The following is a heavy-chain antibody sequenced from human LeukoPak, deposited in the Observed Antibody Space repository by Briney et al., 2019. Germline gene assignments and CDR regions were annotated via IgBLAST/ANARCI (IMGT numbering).Heavy chain of an antibody. CDR3: ARTLMALDGDLGWFDP. J-gene: IGHJ5*02. CDR1: GYTFTSYG. CDR2: ISAYNGNT. V-gene: IGHV1-18*01. Sequence: EASVKVSCKASGYTFTSYGISWVRQAPGQGLEWMGWISAYNGNTNYAQKLQGRVTMTPDTSTSTAYMELRSLRSDDTAVYYCARTLMALDGDLGWFDPWGQGTLVTVSS. D-gene: IGHD4-17*01.